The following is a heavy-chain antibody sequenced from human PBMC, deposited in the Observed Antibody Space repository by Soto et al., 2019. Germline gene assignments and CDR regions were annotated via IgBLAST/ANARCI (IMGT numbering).Heavy chain of an antibody. CDR3: VRDGTKTLRDWFDP. CDR2: IYATGTT. J-gene: IGHJ5*02. D-gene: IGHD1-1*01. V-gene: IGHV4-4*07. CDR1: GASISGYY. Sequence: SETLSLTCTVSGASISGYYWSWIRKSAGKGLEWIGRIYATGTTDYNPSLKSRVMMSADTSKKQFSLKLRSVTAADTAVYYCVRDGTKTLRDWFDPWGQGISVTVSS.